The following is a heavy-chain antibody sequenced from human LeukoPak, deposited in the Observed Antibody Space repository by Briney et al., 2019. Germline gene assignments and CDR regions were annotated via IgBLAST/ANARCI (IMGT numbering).Heavy chain of an antibody. CDR1: GFTFSSYS. D-gene: IGHD2-21*02. V-gene: IGHV3-21*01. CDR2: ISSSSSYI. Sequence: GGSLRLSCAASGFTFSSYSMNWVRQAPGKGLEWVSSISSSSSYIYYADSVKGRFTISRGNAKNSLYLQMNSLRAEDTAVYYCARDRVVVTAMALGYWGQGTLVTVSS. J-gene: IGHJ4*02. CDR3: ARDRVVVTAMALGY.